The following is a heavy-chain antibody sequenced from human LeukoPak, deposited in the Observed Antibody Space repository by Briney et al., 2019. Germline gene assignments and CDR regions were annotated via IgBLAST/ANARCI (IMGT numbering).Heavy chain of an antibody. Sequence: GGPLRLSCAASGFIFSSYVMSWVRQAPGKGLEWVSTVSGSGVTRYYADSVKGRFTVSRDNSKNTLYLQMNSLRAEDTAVYSCAKDRGTVRGVTWDYWGQGTLITVSS. CDR3: AKDRGTVRGVTWDY. V-gene: IGHV3-23*01. CDR2: VSGSGVTR. D-gene: IGHD3-10*01. J-gene: IGHJ4*02. CDR1: GFIFSSYV.